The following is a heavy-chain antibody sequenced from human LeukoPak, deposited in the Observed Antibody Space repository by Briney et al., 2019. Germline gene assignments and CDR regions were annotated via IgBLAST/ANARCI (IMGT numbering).Heavy chain of an antibody. J-gene: IGHJ3*02. CDR2: IYYSGST. D-gene: IGHD3-22*01. CDR3: ATIPVGNEYYYDSSGYYFPGDAFDI. Sequence: SETLSLTCTVSGGSISSYYWSWIRQPPGKGLEWIGYIYYSGSTNYNPSLKSRVTISVDTSKNQFSLKLSSVTAADTAVYYCATIPVGNEYYYDSSGYYFPGDAFDIWGQGTMVTVSS. CDR1: GGSISSYY. V-gene: IGHV4-59*08.